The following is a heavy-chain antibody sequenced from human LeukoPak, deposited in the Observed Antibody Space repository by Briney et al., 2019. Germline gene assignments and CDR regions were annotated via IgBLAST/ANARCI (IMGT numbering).Heavy chain of an antibody. V-gene: IGHV1-2*02. J-gene: IGHJ4*02. CDR2: INPNSGGT. CDR3: AREVAYYDILTGYRGGKSFDY. Sequence: ASVKVSCKASGYAFTGYYMHWVRHAPGQGLEWMGWINPNSGGTKYAQKFQGRVTMTRDTSSSTAHMELSRLRSDDTAVYYCAREVAYYDILTGYRGGKSFDYWGQGTLVTVSS. CDR1: GYAFTGYY. D-gene: IGHD3-9*01.